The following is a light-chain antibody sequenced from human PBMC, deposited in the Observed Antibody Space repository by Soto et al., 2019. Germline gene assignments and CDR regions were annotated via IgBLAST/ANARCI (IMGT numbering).Light chain of an antibody. CDR1: NSNIGKNF. Sequence: QSVLTQPPSVSAAPGQKVIISCSGNNSNIGKNFLSWYQQFPGTAPRLLIYDDNRRPSEIPDRFSGSKSGSSASLAISGLQSEDEADYHCSTWDDNLSTGLFGGGTKVTVL. CDR3: STWDDNLSTGL. CDR2: DDN. J-gene: IGLJ3*02. V-gene: IGLV1-51*01.